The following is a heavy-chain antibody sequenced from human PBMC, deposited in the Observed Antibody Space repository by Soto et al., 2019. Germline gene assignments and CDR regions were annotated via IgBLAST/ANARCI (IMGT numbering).Heavy chain of an antibody. D-gene: IGHD6-19*01. CDR2: IKQDGSEK. Sequence: EVQLVESGGGLVQPGGSLRLSCAASGFTFSSYWMSWVRQAPGNGLEWVANIKQDGSEKYYVDSVKGRFTISRDNAKNSLYLQMNSLRAEDTAVYYCAREEADSSADLIDPWGQGTLVTVSA. J-gene: IGHJ5*02. CDR1: GFTFSSYW. V-gene: IGHV3-7*01. CDR3: AREEADSSADLIDP.